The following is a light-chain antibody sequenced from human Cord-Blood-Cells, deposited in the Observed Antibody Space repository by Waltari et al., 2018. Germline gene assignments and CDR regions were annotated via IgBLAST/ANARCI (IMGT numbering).Light chain of an antibody. CDR3: QQNYRTLT. J-gene: IGKJ4*01. CDR1: QSISSY. Sequence: DIQMTQSPSSLSASVGDRVTSTCRASQSISSYLNCNQKKPGKAPKLLIYAASSLQSGVPSSFVRSGSGADFTLTISSLQPEDFATYYCQQNYRTLTFGGGTKVEIK. CDR2: AAS. V-gene: IGKV1-39*01.